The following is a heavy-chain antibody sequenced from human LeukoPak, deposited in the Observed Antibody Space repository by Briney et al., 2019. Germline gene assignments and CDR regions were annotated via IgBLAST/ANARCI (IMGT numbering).Heavy chain of an antibody. Sequence: GASVKVSCKASGGTFSSYAISWVRQAPGRGLEWMGGIIPIFGTANYAQKFQGRVTITTDESTSTAYMELSSLRSEDTAVYYCAREGHETYYYDSSGYYYPYWGQGTLVTVSS. CDR1: GGTFSSYA. CDR2: IIPIFGTA. D-gene: IGHD3-22*01. V-gene: IGHV1-69*05. J-gene: IGHJ4*02. CDR3: AREGHETYYYDSSGYYYPY.